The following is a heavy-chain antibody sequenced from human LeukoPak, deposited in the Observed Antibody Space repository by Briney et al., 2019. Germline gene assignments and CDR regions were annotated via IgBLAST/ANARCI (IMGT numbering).Heavy chain of an antibody. J-gene: IGHJ4*02. D-gene: IGHD3-3*01. Sequence: SETLSLTCTVSGGSISSSSYYWGWIRQPPGKGLEWIGRIYTSGSTNYNPSLKSRVTISVDTSKNQFSLKLSSVTAADTAVYYCARGNDFWSGYLNYWGQGTLVTVSS. CDR1: GGSISSSSYY. V-gene: IGHV4-61*02. CDR3: ARGNDFWSGYLNY. CDR2: IYTSGST.